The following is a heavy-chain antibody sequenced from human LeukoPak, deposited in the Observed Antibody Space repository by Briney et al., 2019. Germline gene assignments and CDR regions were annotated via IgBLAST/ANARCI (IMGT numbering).Heavy chain of an antibody. D-gene: IGHD1-26*01. CDR3: ARRGPPGDSGSYPDY. Sequence: ASVKVSCKTCGYTFTNYGITWVRQAPGQGLEWMAWINPYNGNTDYAQNLQGRVTMTRETSTSTAYMELRSLRSDDTAVYYCARRGPPGDSGSYPDYWGQGTLVPVPS. J-gene: IGHJ4*02. CDR1: GYTFTNYG. V-gene: IGHV1-18*01. CDR2: INPYNGNT.